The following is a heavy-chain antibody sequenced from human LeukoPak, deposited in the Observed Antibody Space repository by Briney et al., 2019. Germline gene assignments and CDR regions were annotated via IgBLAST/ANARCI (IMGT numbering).Heavy chain of an antibody. CDR3: ASGNIAAAGTGDDAFDI. CDR2: ISSDGVNK. V-gene: IGHV3-30*03. CDR1: GFTFSSYG. D-gene: IGHD6-13*01. J-gene: IGHJ3*02. Sequence: GSLRLSCAASGFTFSSYGMHWVRQAPGKGLEWVAVISSDGVNKYSADSVKGRFTISRDNSKNTLYLQMNSLRAEDTAVYYCASGNIAAAGTGDDAFDIWGQGTMVTVSS.